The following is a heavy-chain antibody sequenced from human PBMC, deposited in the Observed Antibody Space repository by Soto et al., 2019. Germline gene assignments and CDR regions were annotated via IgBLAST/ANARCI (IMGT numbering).Heavy chain of an antibody. CDR3: ARELELRNWFDP. CDR1: GGSISSGGYY. V-gene: IGHV4-31*03. CDR2: IYYSGST. J-gene: IGHJ5*02. D-gene: IGHD1-7*01. Sequence: SETLSLTCTVSGGSISSGGYYWSWIRQHPGKGLEWIGYIYYSGSTYYNPSLKSRVTISVDTSKNQFSLKLSSVTAADTAVYYCARELELRNWFDPWGQGTLATVSS.